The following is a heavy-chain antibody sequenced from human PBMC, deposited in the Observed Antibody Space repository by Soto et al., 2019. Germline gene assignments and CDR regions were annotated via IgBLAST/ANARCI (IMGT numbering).Heavy chain of an antibody. CDR3: ARDPGRFYYSSSFPLLYYYYGMDV. J-gene: IGHJ6*02. CDR2: IIPIFGTA. D-gene: IGHD6-6*01. CDR1: GGTFSSYA. Sequence: GASVKVSCKASGGTFSSYAISWVRQAPGQGLEWMGGIIPIFGTANYAQKFQGRVTITADESTSTAYMELSSLRSEDTAVYYCARDPGRFYYSSSFPLLYYYYGMDVWGQGTTVTVSS. V-gene: IGHV1-69*13.